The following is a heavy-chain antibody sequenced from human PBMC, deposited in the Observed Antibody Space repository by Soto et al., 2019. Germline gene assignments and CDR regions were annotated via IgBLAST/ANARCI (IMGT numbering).Heavy chain of an antibody. CDR1: GFSLSTSGVG. CDR2: IYWDDDK. D-gene: IGHD4-17*01. CDR3: ARMTTVTPPLYYYGMDV. V-gene: IGHV2-5*02. Sequence: QITLKESGPTLVKPTQTLTLTCSFSGFSLSTSGVGVGWIRQPPGKALEWLALIYWDDDKRYSPSLKSRLTTTKDTSKNPVVLTMTNMDPVDTATYYCARMTTVTPPLYYYGMDVWGQGTTVTVSS. J-gene: IGHJ6*02.